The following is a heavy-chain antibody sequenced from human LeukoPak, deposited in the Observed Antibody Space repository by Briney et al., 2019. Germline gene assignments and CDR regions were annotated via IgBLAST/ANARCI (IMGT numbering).Heavy chain of an antibody. D-gene: IGHD1-26*01. Sequence: SETLSLTCIVSGGSISSDSYYWNWIRQPPGKGLEWIGSIHYSGSTYYNPSLKSRVTMSVDTSKNQFSLKLSSVTAAHTAVSYCAKSGSYYRSFDYWGQGTLVTVSS. J-gene: IGHJ4*02. CDR2: IHYSGST. V-gene: IGHV4-39*01. CDR1: GGSISSDSYY. CDR3: AKSGSYYRSFDY.